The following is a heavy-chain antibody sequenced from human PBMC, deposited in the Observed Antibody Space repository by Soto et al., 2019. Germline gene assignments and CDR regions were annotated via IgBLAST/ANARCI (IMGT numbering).Heavy chain of an antibody. CDR2: ISWNRGTI. CDR1: GFTFENYA. V-gene: IGHV3-9*01. J-gene: IGHJ4*02. Sequence: EVQLVESGGGFVQPGRSLRLSCTSSGFTFENYAMHWVRQAPGKGLEWVSGISWNRGTIGYADSVRGRFTISRDNAKNSLYLQMDSLRPEDTALYYCAKDKLYSNFEHYFDYWGRGTLVTVSS. CDR3: AKDKLYSNFEHYFDY. D-gene: IGHD4-4*01.